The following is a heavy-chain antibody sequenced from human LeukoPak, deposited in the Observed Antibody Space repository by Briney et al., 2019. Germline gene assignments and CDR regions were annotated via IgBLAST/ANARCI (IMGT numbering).Heavy chain of an antibody. J-gene: IGHJ4*02. D-gene: IGHD2-2*02. Sequence: PGGSLRLSCAASGFTFSSYSMNWVRQAPGKGLEWVSSISSSSSYIYYADSVKGRFTISRDNAKNSLYLQMNSLRAEDTAVYYCASYGSMCSSTSCYTGLFDYWGQGTLDTVSS. CDR2: ISSSSSYI. V-gene: IGHV3-21*01. CDR1: GFTFSSYS. CDR3: ASYGSMCSSTSCYTGLFDY.